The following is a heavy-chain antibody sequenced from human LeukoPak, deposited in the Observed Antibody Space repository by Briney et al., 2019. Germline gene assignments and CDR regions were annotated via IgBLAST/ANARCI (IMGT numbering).Heavy chain of an antibody. J-gene: IGHJ5*02. CDR2: IFPSGGEI. D-gene: IGHD3-22*01. V-gene: IGHV3-23*01. Sequence: GGSLRLSCAASGFTFSTFAMIWVRQPPGKGLEWVSSIFPSGGEIHYADSVRGRFTISRDNAKNTLNLQMNSLRAEDTAVYYCARDLGQYYDTSDNWFDPWGQGTLVTVSS. CDR3: ARDLGQYYDTSDNWFDP. CDR1: GFTFSTFA.